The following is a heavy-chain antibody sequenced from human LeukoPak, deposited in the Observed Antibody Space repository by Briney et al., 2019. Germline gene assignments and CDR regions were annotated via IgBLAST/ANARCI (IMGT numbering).Heavy chain of an antibody. CDR1: GGTFSSYA. Sequence: SVKVSCKASGGTFSSYAISWVRQAPGQGLEWMGGIIPIFGTANYAQKFQGRVTITADKSTSTAYMELSSLRSEDTAVYYCARDSTGYGYEEWSWGQGTLVTVSS. CDR3: ARDSTGYGYEEWS. D-gene: IGHD5-18*01. J-gene: IGHJ5*02. V-gene: IGHV1-69*06. CDR2: IIPIFGTA.